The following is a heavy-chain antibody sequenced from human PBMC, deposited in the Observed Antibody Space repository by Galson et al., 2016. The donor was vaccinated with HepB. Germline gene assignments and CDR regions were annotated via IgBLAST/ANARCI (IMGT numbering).Heavy chain of an antibody. J-gene: IGHJ4*02. CDR2: ISYDGSNK. CDR3: AKDGRIYCSSASCHDHFHY. D-gene: IGHD2-2*01. Sequence: SLRLSCAASGFTVSSYGMHWVRQAPGKGLGWVAFISYDGSNKKYADSVKGRFTISRDNSKKTLYLQMNSLRAEDTAVYYCAKDGRIYCSSASCHDHFHYWGQGTLVTVSS. CDR1: GFTVSSYG. V-gene: IGHV3-30*18.